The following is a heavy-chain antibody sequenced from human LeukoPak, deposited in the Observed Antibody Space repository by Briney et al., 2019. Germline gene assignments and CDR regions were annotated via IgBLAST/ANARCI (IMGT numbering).Heavy chain of an antibody. J-gene: IGHJ4*02. D-gene: IGHD5-18*01. CDR1: GFTFSSYG. CDR2: IRYDGSNK. CDR3: AKEGYSYLDY. V-gene: IGHV3-30*02. Sequence: GGSLRLSCAASGFTFSSYGMHWVRQAPGKGLEWVAFIRYDGSNKYYADSVKGRFTISRDNSKNTLYLQMNSLRAEDAAVYYCAKEGYSYLDYWGQGTLVTVSS.